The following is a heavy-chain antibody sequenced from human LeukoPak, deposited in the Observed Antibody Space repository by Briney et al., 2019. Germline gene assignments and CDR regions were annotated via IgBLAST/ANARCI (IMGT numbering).Heavy chain of an antibody. D-gene: IGHD1-14*01. CDR3: ARAGPLPPYYFDS. J-gene: IGHJ4*02. Sequence: GGSLRLSCAVSGFTFTMYWMHWVRQGPGKGLEWVSRITSDGSATGYADSVKGRFTISRDNAKNTLYLQMNSLRAEDTAVYYCARAGPLPPYYFDSWGQGTLVTVSS. CDR2: ITSDGSAT. V-gene: IGHV3-74*01. CDR1: GFTFTMYW.